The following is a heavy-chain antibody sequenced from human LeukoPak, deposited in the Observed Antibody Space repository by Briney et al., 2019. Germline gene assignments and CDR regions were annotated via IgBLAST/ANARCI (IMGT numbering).Heavy chain of an antibody. Sequence: GGPLRLSCAASGFTFSSYWMSWVRQAPGKGLEWVANIKQNGSEKYYVDSVKGRFTISRDNAKNSLYLQMNSLRAEDTAVYYCAREATSAGLTNFDYWGQGTLVTVSS. CDR1: GFTFSSYW. J-gene: IGHJ4*02. V-gene: IGHV3-7*03. CDR3: AREATSAGLTNFDY. CDR2: IKQNGSEK. D-gene: IGHD6-19*01.